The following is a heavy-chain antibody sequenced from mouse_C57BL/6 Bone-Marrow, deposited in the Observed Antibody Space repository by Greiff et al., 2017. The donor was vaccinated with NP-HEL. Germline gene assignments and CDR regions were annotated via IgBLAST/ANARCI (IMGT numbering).Heavy chain of an antibody. CDR3: TTYRGFPY. V-gene: IGHV14-4*01. CDR1: GFNIKDDY. D-gene: IGHD2-12*01. CDR2: IDPENGDT. Sequence: VQLQQSGAELVRPGASVKLSCTASGFNIKDDYMHWVKQRPEQGLEWIGWIDPENGDTEYASKFQGKATITADTSSNTAYLQLSSLTSEDTAVYYCTTYRGFPYWGQGTLVTVSA. J-gene: IGHJ3*01.